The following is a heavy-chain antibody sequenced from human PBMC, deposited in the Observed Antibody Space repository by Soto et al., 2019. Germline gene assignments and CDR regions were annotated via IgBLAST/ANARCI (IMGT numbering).Heavy chain of an antibody. V-gene: IGHV3-21*04. D-gene: IGHD4-17*01. CDR1: GFTFSSYS. CDR3: ARWGYGDYARFDS. Sequence: GGSLRLSCAASGFTFSSYSMNWVRQAPGKGLEWVSSISSSSSYIYYADSMKGRFTISRDNAKNSLYLQMNSLKAEDTAVYYCARWGYGDYARFDSWRQGTLVTVAS. J-gene: IGHJ4*02. CDR2: ISSSSSYI.